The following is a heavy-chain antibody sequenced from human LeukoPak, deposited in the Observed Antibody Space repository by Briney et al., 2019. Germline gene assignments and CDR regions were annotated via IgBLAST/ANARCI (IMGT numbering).Heavy chain of an antibody. D-gene: IGHD6-19*01. CDR2: IYYSGST. Sequence: PSETLSLTCTVSGGSISSSSYYWGWIRQPPGKGLEWIGDIYYSGSTYYNPSLKSRVTISVDTSKNQFSLKLSSVTAADTAVYYCARQYVAVAGLEQFFDYWGQGTLVTVSS. CDR3: ARQYVAVAGLEQFFDY. V-gene: IGHV4-39*01. CDR1: GGSISSSSYY. J-gene: IGHJ4*02.